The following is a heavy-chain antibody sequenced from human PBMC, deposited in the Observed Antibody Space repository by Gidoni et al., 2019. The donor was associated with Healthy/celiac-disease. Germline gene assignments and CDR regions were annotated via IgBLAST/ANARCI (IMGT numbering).Heavy chain of an antibody. CDR2: NRSKAYGGTT. V-gene: IGHV3-49*04. CDR1: GFPFGYHA. J-gene: IGHJ6*02. D-gene: IGHD1-26*01. Sequence: EVQLVESGGGLVQPGRSLRLYCPASGFPFGYHAMSWVRQAPGKGLEWVGFNRSKAYGGTTEYAASVKGRFTISRDDSKSIAYLQMNSLKTEDTAVYYCTRASSGSYYDYYGMDVWGQGTTVTVSS. CDR3: TRASSGSYYDYYGMDV.